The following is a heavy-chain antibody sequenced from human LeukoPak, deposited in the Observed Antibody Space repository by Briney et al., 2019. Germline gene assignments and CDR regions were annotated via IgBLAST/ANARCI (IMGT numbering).Heavy chain of an antibody. D-gene: IGHD6-19*01. CDR2: IYYSGTT. V-gene: IGHV4-39*01. Sequence: PSETLSPTCTVSGGSISSGNYYWGWIRQPPGKGLEWIGSIYYSGTTYYNPSLKSRVTISVDTSKNQFSLRLSSVTAADTAVYYCARLLYSSGWYSAFDIWGQGTMVTVSS. J-gene: IGHJ3*02. CDR3: ARLLYSSGWYSAFDI. CDR1: GGSISSGNYY.